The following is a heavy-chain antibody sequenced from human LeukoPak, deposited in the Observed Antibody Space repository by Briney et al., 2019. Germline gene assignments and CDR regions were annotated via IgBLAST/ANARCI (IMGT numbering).Heavy chain of an antibody. CDR1: GFTFTTYS. J-gene: IGHJ4*02. V-gene: IGHV3-21*01. CDR3: AQLSNVEMALDY. Sequence: GGSLRLSCAASGFTFTTYSMNWVRQAPGTGLEWVSSITSSSSYTFYADSVKGRFTISRDNAKNSLYLQMNSLRAEDTAVYYCAQLSNVEMALDYWGQGTLVTVSS. CDR2: ITSSSSYT. D-gene: IGHD5-24*01.